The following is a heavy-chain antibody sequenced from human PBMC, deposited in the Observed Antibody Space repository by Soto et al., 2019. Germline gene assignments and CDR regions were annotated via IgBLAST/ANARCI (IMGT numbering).Heavy chain of an antibody. CDR1: VGSISSGGYY. J-gene: IGHJ5*02. V-gene: IGHV4-31*03. CDR3: ARDHCSGGSCYWFDP. Sequence: QVQLQESGPGLVKPSQTLSLTCTVSVGSISSGGYYWSWIRQHPGKGLEWIGYIYYSGSTYYNPSLKSRVTISVDTSKNQFSLKLSSVTAADTAVYYCARDHCSGGSCYWFDPWGQGTLVTVSS. CDR2: IYYSGST. D-gene: IGHD2-15*01.